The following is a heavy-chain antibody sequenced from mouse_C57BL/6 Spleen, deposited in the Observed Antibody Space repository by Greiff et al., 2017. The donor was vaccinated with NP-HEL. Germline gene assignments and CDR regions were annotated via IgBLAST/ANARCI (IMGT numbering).Heavy chain of an antibody. CDR3: ARRDYDDRYAMDY. CDR1: GYTFTSYW. CDR2: IHPNSGST. D-gene: IGHD1-1*01. V-gene: IGHV1-64*01. Sequence: VQLQQPGAELVKPGASVKLSCKASGYTFTSYWMHWVKQRPGQGLEWIGMIHPNSGSTNYNEKFKSKATLTVDKSSSPAYMQLSSLTSEDSAVYYCARRDYDDRYAMDYWGQGTSVTVSS. J-gene: IGHJ4*01.